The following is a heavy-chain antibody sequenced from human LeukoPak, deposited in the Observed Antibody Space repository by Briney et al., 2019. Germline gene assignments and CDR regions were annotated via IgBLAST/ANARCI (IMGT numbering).Heavy chain of an antibody. CDR3: ATPTAGTWHFDY. CDR1: GFTFSSYW. V-gene: IGHV3-7*01. D-gene: IGHD1-1*01. Sequence: GGSLRLSCAASGFTFSSYWMTWVRQAPGKGLEWVANIKQDASERYYVDYVNGRFTISRDNAKNSLYLQMNSLRAEDTAVYYCATPTAGTWHFDYWGQGTLVTVSS. CDR2: IKQDASER. J-gene: IGHJ4*02.